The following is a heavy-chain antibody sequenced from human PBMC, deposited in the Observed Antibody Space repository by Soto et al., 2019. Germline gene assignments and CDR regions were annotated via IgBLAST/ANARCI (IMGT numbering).Heavy chain of an antibody. CDR2: IYHSGST. V-gene: IGHV4-4*02. D-gene: IGHD6-6*01. J-gene: IGHJ6*02. Sequence: QVQLQESGPGLVKPSRTLSLTCAVSGGSISSSNWWSWVRQPPGKGLEWIGEIYHSGSTNYNPSLRSRVTISVDKSKNQFSLKLGSVTAADTAVFYCARDRKPGYSSWTGGMGVMDVWGQGTTVTVSS. CDR1: GGSISSSNW. CDR3: ARDRKPGYSSWTGGMGVMDV.